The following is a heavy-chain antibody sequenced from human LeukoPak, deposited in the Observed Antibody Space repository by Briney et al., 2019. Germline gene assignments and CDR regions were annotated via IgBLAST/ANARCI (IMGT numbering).Heavy chain of an antibody. CDR1: GLTFSSYW. D-gene: IGHD6-19*01. CDR2: INSDGSST. CDR3: ARVPGYSSGWFDY. Sequence: PGGSPRLSCAASGLTFSSYWMHWVRQAPGKGLVWVSRINSDGSSTSYADSVKGRFTISRDNAKNSLYLQMNSLRAEDTAVYYCARVPGYSSGWFDYWGQGTLVTVSS. V-gene: IGHV3-74*01. J-gene: IGHJ4*02.